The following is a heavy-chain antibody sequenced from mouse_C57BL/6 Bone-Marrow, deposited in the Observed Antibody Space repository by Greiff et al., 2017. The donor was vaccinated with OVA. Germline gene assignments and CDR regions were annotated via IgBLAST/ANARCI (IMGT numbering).Heavy chain of an antibody. V-gene: IGHV1-18*01. CDR2: INPNNGGT. D-gene: IGHD2-3*01. CDR3: ARGMGDY. Sequence: VQLQQSGPELVKPGASVKIPCKASGYTFTDYNMDWVKQSPGKSLEWIGEINPNNGGTIYNQKFKGKATLTVDKSSSTAYMELRSLTSEDAAVYYCARGMGDYWGQGTLVTVSA. J-gene: IGHJ3*01. CDR1: GYTFTDYN.